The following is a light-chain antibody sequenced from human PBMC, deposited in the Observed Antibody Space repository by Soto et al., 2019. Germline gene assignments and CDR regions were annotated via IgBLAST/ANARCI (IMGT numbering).Light chain of an antibody. CDR1: SSNIGTGYD. Sequence: QSVLTQPPSVSGAPGQRVTISCTGSSSNIGTGYDVHWYQQLPGTAPKLLIYGNTNRPSGVPDRFSGSKSGTSASLAITGLQAEDEADYYCQPWDSSLSGVVFGGGTKLTVL. CDR2: GNT. J-gene: IGLJ3*02. CDR3: QPWDSSLSGVV. V-gene: IGLV1-40*01.